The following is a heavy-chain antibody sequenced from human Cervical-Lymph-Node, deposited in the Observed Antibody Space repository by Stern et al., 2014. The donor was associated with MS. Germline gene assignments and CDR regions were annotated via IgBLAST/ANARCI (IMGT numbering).Heavy chain of an antibody. CDR2: IIPVFGTA. CDR3: ARDSDLGNGGYGMDV. CDR1: GGTFSDYG. V-gene: IGHV1-69*01. J-gene: IGHJ6*02. D-gene: IGHD5-12*01. Sequence: VQLVESGAEVKKPGSSVKVSCKASGGTFSDYGISWVRQAPRQGLEWMGGIIPVFGTANYAQKFQGRVTLIADESTSTAYMELSSLRSEDTAVYYCARDSDLGNGGYGMDVWGQGTTITVSS.